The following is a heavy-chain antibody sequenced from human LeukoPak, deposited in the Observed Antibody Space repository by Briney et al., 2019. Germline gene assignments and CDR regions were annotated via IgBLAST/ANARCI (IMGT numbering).Heavy chain of an antibody. CDR1: GFTFSSYS. CDR2: ISSSSSYI. CDR3: AKDPAIVVVPVFDY. D-gene: IGHD2-2*01. J-gene: IGHJ4*02. Sequence: GGSLRLSCAASGFTFSSYSMNWVRQAPGKGLEWVSSISSSSSYIYYADSVKGRFTISRDNAKNTLYLQMNSLRAEDTAVYYCAKDPAIVVVPVFDYWGQGTLVTVSS. V-gene: IGHV3-21*04.